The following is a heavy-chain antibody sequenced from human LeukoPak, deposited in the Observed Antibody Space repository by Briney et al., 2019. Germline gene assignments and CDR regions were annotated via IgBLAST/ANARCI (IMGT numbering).Heavy chain of an antibody. CDR2: ISWNSGGI. J-gene: IGHJ4*02. Sequence: PARSLTLSCAASGFTFDDYSMHWIRQAPGKGLEWIAGISWNSGGIGYADSVKGRFTISRDNAKNSLYLQMNSLRAEDTALYYCAKDEGDSGYDLGYWGQGTLVTVSS. D-gene: IGHD5-12*01. V-gene: IGHV3-9*01. CDR3: AKDEGDSGYDLGY. CDR1: GFTFDDYS.